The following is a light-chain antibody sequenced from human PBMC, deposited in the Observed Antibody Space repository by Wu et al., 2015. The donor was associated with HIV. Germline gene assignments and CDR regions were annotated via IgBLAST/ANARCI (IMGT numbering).Light chain of an antibody. CDR3: QQYGSSPVT. V-gene: IGKV3-20*01. CDR1: QTVNIRY. CDR2: GAS. J-gene: IGKJ4*01. Sequence: EIVLTQSPGTLSLSPGERATLSCRASQTVNIRYLAWYQQKPGQAPRPLIYGASSRATGTPDRFSGSGSGTDFTLTISRLEPEDFAMYYCQQYGSSPVTFGGGTKVEIK.